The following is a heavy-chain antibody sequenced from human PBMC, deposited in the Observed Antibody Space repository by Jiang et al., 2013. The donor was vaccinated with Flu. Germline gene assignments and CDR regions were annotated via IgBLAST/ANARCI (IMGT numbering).Heavy chain of an antibody. V-gene: IGHV5-51*01. CDR2: IYPGDSDT. CDR1: GYSFTSYW. Sequence: GAEVKKPGESLKISCKGSGYSFTSYWIGWVRQMPGKGLEWMGIIYPGDSDTRYSPSFQGQVTISADKSISTAYLQWSSLKASDTAMYYCARANTAMAPGVLAYYYGMDVWGQGTTVTVSS. CDR3: ARANTAMAPGVLAYYYGMDV. D-gene: IGHD5-18*01. J-gene: IGHJ6*02.